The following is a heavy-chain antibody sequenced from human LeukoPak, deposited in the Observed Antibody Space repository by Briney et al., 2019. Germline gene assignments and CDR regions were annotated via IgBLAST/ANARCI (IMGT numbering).Heavy chain of an antibody. V-gene: IGHV4-39*07. CDR2: IYYSGST. Sequence: PSETLSLTCIVSGGSISSSSYYWGWIRQPPGKGLEWIGSIYYSGSTYYNPSLKSRVTISVDTSKNQFSLKLRSVTAADTAVYYCARGRMGTVMVPIDYWGQGTLVTVSS. J-gene: IGHJ4*02. D-gene: IGHD5-18*01. CDR3: ARGRMGTVMVPIDY. CDR1: GGSISSSSYY.